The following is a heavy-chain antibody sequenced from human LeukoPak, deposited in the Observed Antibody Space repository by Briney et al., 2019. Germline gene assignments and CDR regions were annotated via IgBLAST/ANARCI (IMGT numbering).Heavy chain of an antibody. CDR3: ARGGIQLWSGDY. J-gene: IGHJ4*02. Sequence: ASVKVSRTASAYTFTSYNNNWVRQATGQGHEWMGWMNPNSGNTGYAQKFQGRVTMTRNTSISTAYMELSSLRSEDTAVYYCARGGIQLWSGDYWGQGTLVTVSS. D-gene: IGHD5-18*01. V-gene: IGHV1-8*02. CDR2: MNPNSGNT. CDR1: AYTFTSYN.